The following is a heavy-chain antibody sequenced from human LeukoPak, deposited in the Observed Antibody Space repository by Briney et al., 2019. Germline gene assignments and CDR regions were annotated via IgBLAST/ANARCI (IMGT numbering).Heavy chain of an antibody. CDR3: AGVSSGLDY. CDR2: ISYDGSNK. CDR1: GFTFSSYA. J-gene: IGHJ4*02. V-gene: IGHV3-30*04. D-gene: IGHD3-22*01. Sequence: AGGSLRLSCAASGFTFSSYAMHWVRQAPGKGLEWVAVISYDGSNKYYADSVKGRFTISRDNSKNTLYLQMNSLRAEDTAVYYCAGVSSGLDYWGQGTLVTVSS.